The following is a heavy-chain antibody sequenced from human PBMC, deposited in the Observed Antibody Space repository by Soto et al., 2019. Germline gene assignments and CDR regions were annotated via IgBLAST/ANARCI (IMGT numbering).Heavy chain of an antibody. D-gene: IGHD6-6*01. CDR1: GFTFDDYA. Sequence: GGSLRLSCAASGFTFDDYAMHWVRQAPGKGLEWVSGISWNSGSIGYADSVKGRFTISRDNAKNSLYLQMNSLRAEDTDLYYCAKVRSLGAARAAGEFDYWGQGTLVTVSS. J-gene: IGHJ4*02. CDR3: AKVRSLGAARAAGEFDY. V-gene: IGHV3-9*01. CDR2: ISWNSGSI.